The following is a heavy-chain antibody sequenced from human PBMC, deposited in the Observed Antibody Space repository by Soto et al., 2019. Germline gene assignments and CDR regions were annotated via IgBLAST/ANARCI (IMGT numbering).Heavy chain of an antibody. CDR3: TTDGATIFFDP. CDR2: IKSRADGGTK. Sequence: EMHLVDSGGGLVKPGGSLRLSCAASGFTFSHAWMSWVRQAPGKGLEWVGRIKSRADGGTKDYGAPVRGRFTISRDDSKNTLYLQMNSLKNEDTALYFCTTDGATIFFDPRGQGTLVTVSS. CDR1: GFTFSHAW. J-gene: IGHJ5*02. V-gene: IGHV3-15*01. D-gene: IGHD3-10*02.